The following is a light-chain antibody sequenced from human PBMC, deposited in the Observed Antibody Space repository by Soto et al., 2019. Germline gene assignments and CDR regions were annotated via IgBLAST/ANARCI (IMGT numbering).Light chain of an antibody. CDR3: CSYAGDNDVI. J-gene: IGLJ2*01. CDR1: TSDVGSYDI. CDR2: EVT. Sequence: QSVLTQPASASGSPGQSITISCIGATSDVGSYDIVSWYQQHPGGAPKLLIYEVTKRPSGVSNRFSGSKSGNTASLTISGLQAEDEADYYCCSYAGDNDVIFGGGTKVTVL. V-gene: IGLV2-23*02.